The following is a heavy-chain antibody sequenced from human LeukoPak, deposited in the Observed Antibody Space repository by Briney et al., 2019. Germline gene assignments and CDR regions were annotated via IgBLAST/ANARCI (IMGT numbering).Heavy chain of an antibody. D-gene: IGHD3-16*02. V-gene: IGHV1-46*01. J-gene: IGHJ4*02. CDR3: ARSYVGDYVWGSYRYTRSLFDY. Sequence: ASVKVSCKASGYTFTSYYMHWVRQAAGQGLEWMGIINPSGGSTSYAQKFQGRVTMTRDTSTSTVYMELSSLRSEDTAVYYCARSYVGDYVWGSYRYTRSLFDYWGQGTLVTVSS. CDR1: GYTFTSYY. CDR2: INPSGGST.